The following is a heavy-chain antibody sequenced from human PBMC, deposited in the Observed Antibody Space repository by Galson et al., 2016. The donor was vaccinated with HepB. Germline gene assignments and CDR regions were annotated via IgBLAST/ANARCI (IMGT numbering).Heavy chain of an antibody. CDR1: GFTFSSHA. D-gene: IGHD4-23*01. J-gene: IGHJ4*02. CDR2: ISYDGRLK. V-gene: IGHV3-30*04. Sequence: SLRLSCAASGFTFSSHAMHWVRQAPGKGLEWVAVISYDGRLKYYADSVRGRFTISRDNAKNSLYLQMNSLRDEDTAVYYCARGLVTTVVTPFDYWGQGTLVTVSS. CDR3: ARGLVTTVVTPFDY.